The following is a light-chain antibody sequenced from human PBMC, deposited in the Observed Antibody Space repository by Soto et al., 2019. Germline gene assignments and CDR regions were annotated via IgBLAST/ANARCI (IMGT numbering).Light chain of an antibody. J-gene: IGKJ1*01. Sequence: DIRMTQSPSTLSASVGDEVTITCRASQSISSWLAWYQQKPGRSPTLLIYDASTLETGVPSRFSGSGSGTQLTLTISRLQSDDFGTYCCQQYNSYSSWTFGHGTKVDIK. V-gene: IGKV1-5*01. CDR1: QSISSW. CDR3: QQYNSYSSWT. CDR2: DAS.